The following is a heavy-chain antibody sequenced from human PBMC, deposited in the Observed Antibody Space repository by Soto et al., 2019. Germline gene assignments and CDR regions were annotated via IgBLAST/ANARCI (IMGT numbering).Heavy chain of an antibody. CDR1: GGPIGTGGCY. CDR2: IYYTGST. D-gene: IGHD1-7*01. Sequence: SETLSLTCSVSGGPIGTGGCYCSWVRQHPGRGLEWIGHIYYTGSTSYNPSLKSRVSMSLDTSKNQVSLMLSSVTVADAAVYYCPRFLSDNWNYAPYYFDSWGQGTLVTVSS. V-gene: IGHV4-31*03. CDR3: PRFLSDNWNYAPYYFDS. J-gene: IGHJ4*02.